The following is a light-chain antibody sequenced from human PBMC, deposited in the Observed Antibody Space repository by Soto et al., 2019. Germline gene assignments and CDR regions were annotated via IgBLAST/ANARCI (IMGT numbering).Light chain of an antibody. CDR3: CFYTGSNTWV. Sequence: QSALTQPRSVSGSPGQSVTISCTGTSSDVDGYKYVSWYQQYPGKAPKRIIYDVTKRPSGVPDRFSGSKSGYTASLTIPRLQTDDEADYYSCFYTGSNTWVFGGGTQLTVL. CDR2: DVT. J-gene: IGLJ3*02. CDR1: SSDVDGYKY. V-gene: IGLV2-11*01.